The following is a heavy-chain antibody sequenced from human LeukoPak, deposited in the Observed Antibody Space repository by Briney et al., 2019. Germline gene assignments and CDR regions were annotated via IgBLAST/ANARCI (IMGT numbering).Heavy chain of an antibody. CDR3: ARSPLYCTNGVCYFDY. J-gene: IGHJ4*02. Sequence: ASVKVSCKASGYTFTGYYMHWVRQAPGQGLEWMGWINPNSGGTNYAQKFQGRVTMTRGTSISTAYMELSRLRSDDTAVYYCARSPLYCTNGVCYFDYWGQGTLVTVSS. CDR1: GYTFTGYY. CDR2: INPNSGGT. D-gene: IGHD2-8*01. V-gene: IGHV1-2*02.